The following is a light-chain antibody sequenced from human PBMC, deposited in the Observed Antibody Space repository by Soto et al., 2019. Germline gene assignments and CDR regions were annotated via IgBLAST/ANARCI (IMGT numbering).Light chain of an antibody. V-gene: IGKV1-5*03. CDR2: KAS. CDR1: QSISSW. J-gene: IGKJ1*01. Sequence: DIQMAQSPPTLSASVGDRVTITCRASQSISSWLAWYQQKPGKALKLLIYKASSLESGVPSRFSGSGSGTEFTLTISSLQPDDFATYYCQQYNSYSGTFGQGTKVDIK. CDR3: QQYNSYSGT.